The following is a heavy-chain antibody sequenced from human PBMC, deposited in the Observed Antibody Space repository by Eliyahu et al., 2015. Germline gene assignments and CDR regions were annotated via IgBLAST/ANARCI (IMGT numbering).Heavy chain of an antibody. D-gene: IGHD3-10*01. Sequence: QVQLVQSGAEVKXPGASVKVSCXASGYTFTSYDINWVRQATGQGFEWXGWMNPNSGNXGYAQKFQGRVTMTRNTSISTAYMELSSLRSEDTAVYYCARGPRIGRFGIDYWGQGTLVTVSS. V-gene: IGHV1-8*01. CDR3: ARGPRIGRFGIDY. CDR1: GYTFTSYD. CDR2: MNPNSGNX. J-gene: IGHJ4*02.